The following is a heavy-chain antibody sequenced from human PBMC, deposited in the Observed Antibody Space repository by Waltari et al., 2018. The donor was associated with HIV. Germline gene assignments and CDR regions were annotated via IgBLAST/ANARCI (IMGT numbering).Heavy chain of an antibody. V-gene: IGHV4-39*01. CDR2: IYYNGTT. J-gene: IGHJ4*02. D-gene: IGHD6-19*01. Sequence: QLQLQESGPGLVKPSETLSLTCTVSGGCISSTTSYWGWIRQPPGKELEWLGGIYYNGTTYYNPSLKSRVTISVDTSKNQFSLSLTTVTAADTALYYWTRLESLRSGPSFWGQGTLVTVSS. CDR3: TRLESLRSGPSF. CDR1: GGCISSTTSY.